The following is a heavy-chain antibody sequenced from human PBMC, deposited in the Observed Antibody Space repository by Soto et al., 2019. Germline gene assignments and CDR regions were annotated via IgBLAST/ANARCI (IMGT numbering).Heavy chain of an antibody. Sequence: GGALRLSWTASGFPFDEGTMHWGRQAPGKGLEWVGRIKSKTDGGTTDYAAPVKGRFTISRDDSKNTLYLQMNSLKTEDTAVYYCTTIVVVIVNWFDP. CDR2: IKSKTDGGTT. J-gene: IGHJ5*02. D-gene: IGHD3-22*01. CDR3: TTIVVVIVNWFDP. V-gene: IGHV3-15*01. CDR1: GFPFDEGT.